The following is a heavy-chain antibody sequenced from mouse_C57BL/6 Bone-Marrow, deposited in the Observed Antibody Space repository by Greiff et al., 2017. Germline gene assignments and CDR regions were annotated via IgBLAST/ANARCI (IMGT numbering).Heavy chain of an antibody. CDR1: GYTFTDYE. Sequence: QVQLQQSGAELVRPGASVTLSCKASGYTFTDYEMPWVKQTPVHGLEWIGAIDPETGGTAYNQKFKGKAIPTADKSSSTAYMELRSLTSEDSAVYCCTVLGFDYWGQGTTLTVAS. V-gene: IGHV1-15*01. CDR3: TVLGFDY. CDR2: IDPETGGT. J-gene: IGHJ2*01.